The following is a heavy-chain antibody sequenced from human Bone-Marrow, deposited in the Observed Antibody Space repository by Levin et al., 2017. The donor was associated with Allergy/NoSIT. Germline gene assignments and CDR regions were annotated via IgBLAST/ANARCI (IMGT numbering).Heavy chain of an antibody. CDR3: ARKCSSTSCYSWYFDL. J-gene: IGHJ2*01. CDR2: INPNSGGT. D-gene: IGHD2-2*02. V-gene: IGHV1-2*02. CDR1: GSTFTGYY. Sequence: GGSLRLSCKASGSTFTGYYMHWVRQAPGQGLEWMGWINPNSGGTNYAQKFQGRVTMTRDTSISTAYMELSRLRSDDTAVYYCARKCSSTSCYSWYFDLWGRGTLVTVSS.